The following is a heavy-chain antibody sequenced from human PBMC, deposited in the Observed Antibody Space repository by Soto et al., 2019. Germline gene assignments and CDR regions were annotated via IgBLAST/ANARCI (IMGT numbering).Heavy chain of an antibody. D-gene: IGHD2-15*01. J-gene: IGHJ3*02. CDR3: VKDGRGGDCSTGSCYSGAFDI. CDR1: GFTTNGL. CDR2: ISYDGTTK. Sequence: QVQLVESGGGVVQPGRSLRLSCAVSGFTTNGLHWVRQAPGKGLEWVAIISYDGTTKFYADSVKGRFTISRDNSKNALFLQMDSLRAEDTAVYFCVKDGRGGDCSTGSCYSGAFDIWGQGTMVTVSS. V-gene: IGHV3-30*18.